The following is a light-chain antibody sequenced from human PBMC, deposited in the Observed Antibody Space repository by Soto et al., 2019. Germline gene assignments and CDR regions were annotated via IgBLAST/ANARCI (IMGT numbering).Light chain of an antibody. CDR2: GAS. CDR3: QQYGSSRWT. Sequence: EIVFTQSPGTLYLSPGERATLSCRASQSVSSSYLAWYQQKLGQAPRLLIYGASSRETGIPERFSGSGAGAECTRTISRLEPEDVEVYYCQQYGSSRWTFGQGTKVDIK. CDR1: QSVSSSY. J-gene: IGKJ1*01. V-gene: IGKV3-20*01.